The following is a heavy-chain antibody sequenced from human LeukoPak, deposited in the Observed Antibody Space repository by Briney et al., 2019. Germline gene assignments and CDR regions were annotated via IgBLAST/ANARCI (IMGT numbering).Heavy chain of an antibody. V-gene: IGHV3-74*01. J-gene: IGHJ4*02. D-gene: IGHD7-27*01. CDR1: GFTFSSHW. CDR2: IDSFGNTM. Sequence: GVSLRLSCEASGFTFSSHWMHWVRQDPGRGLLWVSRIDSFGNTMGYADFVKGRFIISRDNAKNTLYLEMNSLREEDTAVYYCARNNWGIDYWGRGALVTVSS. CDR3: ARNNWGIDY.